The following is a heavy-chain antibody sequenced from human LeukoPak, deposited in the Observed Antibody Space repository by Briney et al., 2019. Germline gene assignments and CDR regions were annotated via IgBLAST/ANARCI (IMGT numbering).Heavy chain of an antibody. CDR1: GYTFTSYG. CDR3: ARDRRGSGYYYMDV. CDR2: ISAYNGNT. V-gene: IGHV1-18*01. D-gene: IGHD3-10*01. Sequence: ASVKVSCKASGYTFTSYGISWVRQAPGQGLEWMGWISAYNGNTNYAQKLQGRVTMTTDTSTSTAYMELRSLRSDDTAVYYCARDRRGSGYYYMDVWGKGTTVTVSS. J-gene: IGHJ6*03.